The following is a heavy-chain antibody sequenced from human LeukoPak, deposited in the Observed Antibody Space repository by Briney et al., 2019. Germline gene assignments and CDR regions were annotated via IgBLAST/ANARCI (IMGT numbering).Heavy chain of an antibody. Sequence: GGSLRLSCAASGFTFSDYYMSWIRQAPGKGLEWVSYISSSGSTIYYADSVKGRFTISRDNAKNSLYLQMNSLRAEDTAIYYCAKSSAPGGYYYYGMDVWGQGTTVTVSS. CDR2: ISSSGSTI. D-gene: IGHD6-19*01. CDR3: AKSSAPGGYYYYGMDV. V-gene: IGHV3-11*01. J-gene: IGHJ6*02. CDR1: GFTFSDYY.